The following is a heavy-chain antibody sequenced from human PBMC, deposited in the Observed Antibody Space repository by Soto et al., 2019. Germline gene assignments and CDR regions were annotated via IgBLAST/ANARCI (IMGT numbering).Heavy chain of an antibody. J-gene: IGHJ6*02. CDR2: IYYSGST. CDR1: GGSISSYY. D-gene: IGHD3-10*01. V-gene: IGHV4-59*01. CDR3: ARDALLSDV. Sequence: PSETLSLTCTVSGGSISSYYWSWIRQPPGKGLEWIGYIYYSGSTNHNPSLKSRVTISVDTSKNQFSLKLSSVTAADTAVYYCARDALLSDVWGQGTTVTVSS.